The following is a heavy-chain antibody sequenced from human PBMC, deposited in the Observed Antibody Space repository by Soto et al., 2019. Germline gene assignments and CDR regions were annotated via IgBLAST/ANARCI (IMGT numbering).Heavy chain of an antibody. Sequence: PGGSLRLSCAASGFTFSSYGMHWVRQAPGKGLEWVAVISYDGSNKYYADSVKGRFTLSRDNSKNTLYLQMNSLRAEDTAVYYCAKDWYCSSTSCYGYNWFDPWGQGTLVTVSS. V-gene: IGHV3-30*18. CDR2: ISYDGSNK. CDR3: AKDWYCSSTSCYGYNWFDP. CDR1: GFTFSSYG. D-gene: IGHD2-2*01. J-gene: IGHJ5*02.